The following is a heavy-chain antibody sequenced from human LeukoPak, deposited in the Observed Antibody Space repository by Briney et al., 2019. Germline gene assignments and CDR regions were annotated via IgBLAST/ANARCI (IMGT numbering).Heavy chain of an antibody. V-gene: IGHV3-21*01. CDR2: ISSSSSYI. CDR3: ARDRVVRGAIIRFDY. J-gene: IGHJ4*02. Sequence: GGSLRLSCAASGFTFSSYSMNWVRQAPGKGLEWVSSISSSSSYIYYADSVKGRFTISRDNAKNSLYLQMNSLRAEDTAVYYCARDRVVRGAIIRFDYWGQGTLVTVSS. CDR1: GFTFSSYS. D-gene: IGHD3-10*01.